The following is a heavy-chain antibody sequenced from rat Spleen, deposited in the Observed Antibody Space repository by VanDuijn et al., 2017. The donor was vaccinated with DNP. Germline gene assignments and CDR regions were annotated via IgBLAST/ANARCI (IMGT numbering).Heavy chain of an antibody. V-gene: IGHV5-25*01. CDR2: ITYDGGTT. J-gene: IGHJ2*01. CDR3: TTHGMVLHY. CDR1: GFTFSNYY. Sequence: EVQLVESGGGLVQPGRSMKLSCAASGFTFSNYYMAWVRQAPTKGLEWVSSITYDGGTTYYRDSVKGRFTISRDNAKSTLYLQMDSLRSEDTATYYCTTHGMVLHYWGQGVMVTVSS. D-gene: IGHD1-12*02.